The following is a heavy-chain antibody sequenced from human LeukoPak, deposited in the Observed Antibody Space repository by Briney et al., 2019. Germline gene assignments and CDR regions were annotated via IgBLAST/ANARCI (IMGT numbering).Heavy chain of an antibody. Sequence: PGGSLRLSCAASGFTFSSYWMSWVRQAPGKGLEWVANIKQDGSEKYYVDSVKGRFTISRDNAKNSLYLQMNSLRAEDTAVYYCARARELLLGWFDYWGQGTLVTVSS. CDR1: GFTFSSYW. J-gene: IGHJ4*02. CDR2: IKQDGSEK. V-gene: IGHV3-7*01. CDR3: ARARELLLGWFDY. D-gene: IGHD1-26*01.